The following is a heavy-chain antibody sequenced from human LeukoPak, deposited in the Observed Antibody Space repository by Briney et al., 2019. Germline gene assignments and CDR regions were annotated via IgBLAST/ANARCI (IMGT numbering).Heavy chain of an antibody. Sequence: GGSLRLSCAASGFTFNKYGMHWVRQAPGKGLEWVAFIRDDGSYKYYADSVKGRFTISRDNSKNTLYLQMNSLRTEDTAVYYCAKDSGNPGGYYLDYWGQGTLVTVSS. D-gene: IGHD4-23*01. J-gene: IGHJ4*02. CDR3: AKDSGNPGGYYLDY. CDR2: IRDDGSYK. CDR1: GFTFNKYG. V-gene: IGHV3-30*02.